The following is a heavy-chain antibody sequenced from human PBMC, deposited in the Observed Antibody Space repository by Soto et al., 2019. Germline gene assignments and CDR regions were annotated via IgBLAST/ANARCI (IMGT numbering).Heavy chain of an antibody. CDR3: AAKLGTTHYFDF. CDR1: GFTFSNAW. Sequence: PGGSLRLSCAASGFTFSNAWINWVRQAPGKGLEWVGRIKSKTDGGTTDFAAPVKGRFAISRDDSKNMVYLQMNSLKTEDTAVYFCAAKLGTTHYFDFWGQGSLVTVSS. D-gene: IGHD7-27*01. V-gene: IGHV3-15*07. CDR2: IKSKTDGGTT. J-gene: IGHJ4*02.